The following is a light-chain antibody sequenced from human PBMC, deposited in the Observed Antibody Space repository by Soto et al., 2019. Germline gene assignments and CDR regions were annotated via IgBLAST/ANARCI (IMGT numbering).Light chain of an antibody. Sequence: QAVLTQPPSGSGVPGQRVTISCTGSSSNIGAGYDVHWYQQLPGTAPKLLIYGNSNRPSGVPDRFSGSKSGTSASLAITGLQAEDEADYYCQSYDSSLSGVVFGGGTKVTVL. CDR3: QSYDSSLSGVV. J-gene: IGLJ2*01. V-gene: IGLV1-40*01. CDR1: SSNIGAGYD. CDR2: GNS.